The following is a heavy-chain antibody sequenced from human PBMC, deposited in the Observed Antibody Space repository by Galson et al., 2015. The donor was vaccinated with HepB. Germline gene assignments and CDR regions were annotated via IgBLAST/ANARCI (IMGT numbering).Heavy chain of an antibody. Sequence: GPFSGYSWTWIRQPPGKGLEWLGEVNYRGGTNYIPSLKSRLSMSIDTSKNQFSLKLTSMTAADTAVYYCAGTNDYGDYADWYFDLWGRGTLVTVS. D-gene: IGHD4-17*01. V-gene: IGHV4-34*01. J-gene: IGHJ2*01. CDR2: VNYRGGT. CDR3: AGTNDYGDYADWYFDL. CDR1: GPFSGYS.